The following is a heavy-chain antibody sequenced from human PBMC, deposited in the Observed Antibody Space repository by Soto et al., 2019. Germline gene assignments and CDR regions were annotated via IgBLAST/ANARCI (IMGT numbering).Heavy chain of an antibody. CDR2: ISGSGGST. CDR1: GFTFSSYA. CDR3: AKSEFTISSHYDY. J-gene: IGHJ4*02. D-gene: IGHD3-9*01. V-gene: IGHV3-23*01. Sequence: GGSLRLSCAASGFTFSSYAMSRVRQDPGKGLEWVSAISGSGGSTYYADSVKGRFTISRDNSKNTLYLQMNSLRAEDTAVYYCAKSEFTISSHYDYWGQGTLVTVSS.